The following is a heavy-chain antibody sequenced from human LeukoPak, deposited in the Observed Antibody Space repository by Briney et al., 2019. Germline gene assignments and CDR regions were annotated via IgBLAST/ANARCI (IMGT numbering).Heavy chain of an antibody. CDR3: AKDRPSSSWYQGYFDY. V-gene: IGHV3-23*01. CDR2: ISDSGGNT. Sequence: GGSLRLSCAASGFTFSSYAMSWVRQAPGQGLEWVSAISDSGGNTYYADSVKGRFTISRDNSKNTLSLQMNSLRAEDTAVYYCAKDRPSSSWYQGYFDYWGQGTLVTVSS. D-gene: IGHD6-13*01. CDR1: GFTFSSYA. J-gene: IGHJ4*02.